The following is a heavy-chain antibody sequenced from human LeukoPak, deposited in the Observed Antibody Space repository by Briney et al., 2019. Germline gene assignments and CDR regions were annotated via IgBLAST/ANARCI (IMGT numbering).Heavy chain of an antibody. CDR1: GFTFSSYA. D-gene: IGHD3-16*01. J-gene: IGHJ6*02. CDR2: ISGSCGST. CDR3: AKGHVSYYSYGMDV. V-gene: IGHV3-23*01. Sequence: GASLRLSCAASGFTFSSYAMSWVRQAPGEGLEGVSAISGSCGSTYYADSVKGRFTISRDNSKNTLYLQMNSLRAEDMAVYYCAKGHVSYYSYGMDVWGQGTTVTVSS.